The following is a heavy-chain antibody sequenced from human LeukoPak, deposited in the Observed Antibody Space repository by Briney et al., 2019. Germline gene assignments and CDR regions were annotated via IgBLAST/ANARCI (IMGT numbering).Heavy chain of an antibody. Sequence: SETLSLTCTVSGGSISSYYWSWIRQPAGKGLEWIGRIYTSGSTNYNPSLKSRVAMSVDTSKNQFSLKLSSVTAADTAVYYCARDGYYYDSSGSKRYFDYWGQGTLVTVSS. V-gene: IGHV4-4*07. CDR1: GGSISSYY. J-gene: IGHJ4*02. CDR2: IYTSGST. D-gene: IGHD3-22*01. CDR3: ARDGYYYDSSGSKRYFDY.